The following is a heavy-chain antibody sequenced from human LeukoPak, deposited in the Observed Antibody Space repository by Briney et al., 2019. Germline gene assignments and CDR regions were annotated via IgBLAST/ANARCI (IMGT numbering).Heavy chain of an antibody. CDR1: GYRFSELS. CDR3: ARDPSNTSGRYQYFDL. Sequence: VASVKVSCKVSGYRFSELSRHWVRQAPGKGLEWLGGFDLVHGDTIYAQKFQGRVTMTTDTSTTTAYMDLRSLRFDDTAVYYCARDPSNTSGRYQYFDLWGRGTLVTVSS. CDR2: FDLVHGDT. V-gene: IGHV1-24*01. D-gene: IGHD6-19*01. J-gene: IGHJ2*01.